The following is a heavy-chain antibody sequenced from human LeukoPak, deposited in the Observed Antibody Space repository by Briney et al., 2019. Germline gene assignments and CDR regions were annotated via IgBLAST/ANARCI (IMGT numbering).Heavy chain of an antibody. CDR2: INPSSDGT. CDR1: GYTFTGYY. CDR3: ARGGYSSSWYPRAEYFQH. V-gene: IGHV1-2*02. J-gene: IGHJ1*01. Sequence: GASVKVSCKASGYTFTGYYMHWVRQAPGQGLEWMGWINPSSDGTNYAQKFQGRVTMTRDTSISTAYMELSRLRSDDTAVYYCARGGYSSSWYPRAEYFQHWGQGTLVTVSS. D-gene: IGHD6-13*01.